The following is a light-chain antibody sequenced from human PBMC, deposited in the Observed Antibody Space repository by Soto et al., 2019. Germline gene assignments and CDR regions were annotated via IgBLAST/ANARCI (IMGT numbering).Light chain of an antibody. CDR1: SSDVGGYNY. V-gene: IGLV2-8*01. CDR2: EVS. J-gene: IGLJ2*01. Sequence: QSVLTQPPSASGSPGQSVTISCTGTSSDVGGYNYVSWYQQHPGKAPKLMIYEVSKRPSGVPDRFSGSKSGNTAYLTVSGLQAVDDAYYYCSSYAGSNNLVFGGGTKLTVL. CDR3: SSYAGSNNLV.